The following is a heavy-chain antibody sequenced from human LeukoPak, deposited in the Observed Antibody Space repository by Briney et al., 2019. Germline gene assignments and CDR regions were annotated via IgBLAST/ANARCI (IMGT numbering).Heavy chain of an antibody. V-gene: IGHV4-59*01. CDR3: ARGVSSSWYSFDY. J-gene: IGHJ4*02. CDR1: GGSISSCY. CDR2: IYYSGST. Sequence: SETLSLTCTVSGGSISSCYWSWIRQPPGKGLEWIGYIYYSGSTNYNPSLKSRVTISVDTSKNQFSLKLSSVTAADTAVYYCARGVSSSWYSFDYWGQGTLVTVSS. D-gene: IGHD6-13*01.